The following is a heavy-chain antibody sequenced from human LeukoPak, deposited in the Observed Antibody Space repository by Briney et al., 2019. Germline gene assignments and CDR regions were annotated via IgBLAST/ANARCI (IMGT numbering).Heavy chain of an antibody. V-gene: IGHV4-31*03. D-gene: IGHD2-2*01. CDR1: GGSISSGGYY. CDR3: AREEVVPAAMGYYYYYSMDV. Sequence: SETLSLTCTVSGGSISSGGYYWSWIRQHPGKGLEWIGYIYYSGSTYYNPSLKSRVTISVDTSKNQFSLKLSSVTAADTAAYYCAREEVVPAAMGYYYYYSMDVWGKGTTVTVSS. CDR2: IYYSGST. J-gene: IGHJ6*04.